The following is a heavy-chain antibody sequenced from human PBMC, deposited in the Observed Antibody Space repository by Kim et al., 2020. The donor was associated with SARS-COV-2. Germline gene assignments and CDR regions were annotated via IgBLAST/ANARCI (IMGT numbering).Heavy chain of an antibody. V-gene: IGHV3-9*01. D-gene: IGHD4-17*01. J-gene: IGHJ4*02. CDR1: GFTFDDYA. CDR2: ISWNSGSI. Sequence: SLRLSCAASGFTFDDYAMHWVRQAPGKGLEWVSGISWNSGSIGYADSVKGRFTISRDNAKNSLYLQMNSLRAEDTALYYCAKGGRETYGDFDYWGQGTLVTVSS. CDR3: AKGGRETYGDFDY.